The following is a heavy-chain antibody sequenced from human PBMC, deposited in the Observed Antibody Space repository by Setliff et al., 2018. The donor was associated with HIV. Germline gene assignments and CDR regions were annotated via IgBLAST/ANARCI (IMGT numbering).Heavy chain of an antibody. J-gene: IGHJ3*02. CDR3: ARRPYYDSWSGHQAFDI. D-gene: IGHD3-3*01. CDR1: GYSFTSYW. CDR2: IYPGDSDT. Sequence: GESLKISCKGSGYSFTSYWIGWVRQMPGKGLEWMGIIYPGDSDTRYSTSFQGQVTISADKSISTANVQWSGLKASDTAMYYCARRPYYDSWSGHQAFDIWGQGTMVTVSS. V-gene: IGHV5-51*01.